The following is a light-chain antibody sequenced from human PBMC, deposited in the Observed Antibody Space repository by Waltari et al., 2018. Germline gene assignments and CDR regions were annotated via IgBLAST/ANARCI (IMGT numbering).Light chain of an antibody. Sequence: DIQLTQSPSSLSASVGDPVTVTCRASQNIRTFLNWYQQKPAKAPKLLIYGASTLQRGGPSRFRGSASGTEFTLTVTNLQPDDFATYFCQQSFSSPWTFGQGTTVNI. J-gene: IGKJ1*01. CDR3: QQSFSSPWT. CDR2: GAS. CDR1: QNIRTF. V-gene: IGKV1-39*01.